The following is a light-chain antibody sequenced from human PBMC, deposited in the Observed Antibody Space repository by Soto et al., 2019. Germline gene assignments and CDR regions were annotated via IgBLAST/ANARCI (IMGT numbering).Light chain of an antibody. J-gene: IGKJ1*01. V-gene: IGKV1-6*01. CDR2: AAS. CDR3: LQDYNYPPRT. Sequence: AIQMTQSPSSLSASVGDRVTITCRASQGIRNDLGWYQQKPGKAPKLLIYAASSLHSGVPSRFSGSGSGTDFTLTISSLQPEDFATYFCLQDYNYPPRTFGQGTKVEIK. CDR1: QGIRND.